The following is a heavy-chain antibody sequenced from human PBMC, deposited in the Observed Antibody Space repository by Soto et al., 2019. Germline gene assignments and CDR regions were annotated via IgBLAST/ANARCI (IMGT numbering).Heavy chain of an antibody. CDR2: FDPEDSET. CDR3: ATELQPRREDAFDI. J-gene: IGHJ3*02. V-gene: IGHV1-24*01. D-gene: IGHD4-4*01. CDR1: GYTLTELS. Sequence: GASVKVSCKVSGYTLTELSMHWVRQAPGKGLEWMGGFDPEDSETIYAQKFQGRVTMTEDTSTDTAYMELSSLRSEDTAVYYCATELQPRREDAFDIWGQGTMVTVSS.